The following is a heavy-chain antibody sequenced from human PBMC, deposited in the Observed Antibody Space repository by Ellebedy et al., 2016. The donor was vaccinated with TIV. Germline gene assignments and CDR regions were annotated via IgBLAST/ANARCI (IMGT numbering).Heavy chain of an antibody. CDR2: IYFSGST. CDR3: ARHASYYDSSGYSGYYFDY. V-gene: IGHV4-39*01. D-gene: IGHD3-22*01. J-gene: IGHJ4*02. CDR1: GGSISSSSYY. Sequence: MPSETLSLTCTVSGGSISSSSYYWGWIRQPPGKGLEWIGSIYFSGSTYYNPSLKSLVTTSVDTSKNQFSLKLSSVTAADTAVYYCARHASYYDSSGYSGYYFDYWGQGTLVTVSS.